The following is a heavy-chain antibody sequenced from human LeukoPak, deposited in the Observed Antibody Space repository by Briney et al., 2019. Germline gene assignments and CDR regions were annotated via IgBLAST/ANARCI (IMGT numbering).Heavy chain of an antibody. D-gene: IGHD5-24*01. CDR1: GGTFSSYA. Sequence: SVKVSCXASGGTFSSYAISWVRQAPGQGLEWMGRIIPIFGTANYAQKFQGRVTITTDESTSTAYMELSSLRSEDTAVYYCARDQVDGYNFDYWGQGTLVTVSS. J-gene: IGHJ4*02. CDR3: ARDQVDGYNFDY. CDR2: IIPIFGTA. V-gene: IGHV1-69*05.